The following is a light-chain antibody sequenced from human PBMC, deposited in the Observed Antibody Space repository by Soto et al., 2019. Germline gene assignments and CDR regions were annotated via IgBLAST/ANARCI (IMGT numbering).Light chain of an antibody. V-gene: IGKV3-20*01. CDR2: GAS. CDR1: QSVSSSY. Sequence: EVMLTLSPGTLSLSPGERATLSCRASQSVSSSYLAWYQQKPGQAPRLLIYGASSRATGIPDRFSGSGSGTDFTLTISRLEPEDFAVYYCQQYGSSSWPFGQGTKV. CDR3: QQYGSSSWP. J-gene: IGKJ1*01.